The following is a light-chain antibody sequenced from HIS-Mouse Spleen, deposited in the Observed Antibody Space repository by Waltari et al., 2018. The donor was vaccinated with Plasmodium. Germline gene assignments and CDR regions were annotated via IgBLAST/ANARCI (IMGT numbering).Light chain of an antibody. Sequence: QSALTQPRSVSGSPGQSVTISCTGTSSDVGGYNYVSWYQQHPGKAPKLMIYDVSKRPSGVPDRFSGSKSGNTASLTISGLQAEDEADYYCCSYAGSYTLNWV. CDR2: DVS. CDR1: SSDVGGYNY. J-gene: IGLJ3*02. V-gene: IGLV2-11*01. CDR3: CSYAGSYTLNWV.